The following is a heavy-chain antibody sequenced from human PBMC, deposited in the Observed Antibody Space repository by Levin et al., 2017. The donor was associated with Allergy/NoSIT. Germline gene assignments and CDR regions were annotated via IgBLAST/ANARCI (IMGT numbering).Heavy chain of an antibody. CDR3: AKYSGTDHDFEY. J-gene: IGHJ4*02. V-gene: IGHV3-7*01. D-gene: IGHD1-26*01. CDR2: IKQDESEK. Sequence: GGSLRLSCAASGFTFGIYSMSWVRQAPGKGLEWVANIKQDESEKSYVDSVKGRFSISRDNAENSLYLQMDRLSAGDTAVYYCAKYSGTDHDFEYWGQGTLVTVSS. CDR1: GFTFGIYS.